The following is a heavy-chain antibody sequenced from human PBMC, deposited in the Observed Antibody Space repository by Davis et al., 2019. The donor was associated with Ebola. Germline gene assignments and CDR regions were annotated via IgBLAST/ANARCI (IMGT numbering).Heavy chain of an antibody. CDR1: GASFSNYY. V-gene: IGHV4-34*12. Sequence: PSETLSLTCGVYGASFSNYYWTWIRQPPGKGLEWIGEIIHSGNTNYNPSLKSRVTISVDTSKNQFSLKLSSVTAADTAVYYCARDKGGYYGSGSQGSPFDSWGQGTLVAVSS. D-gene: IGHD3-10*01. CDR3: ARDKGGYYGSGSQGSPFDS. J-gene: IGHJ4*02. CDR2: IIHSGNT.